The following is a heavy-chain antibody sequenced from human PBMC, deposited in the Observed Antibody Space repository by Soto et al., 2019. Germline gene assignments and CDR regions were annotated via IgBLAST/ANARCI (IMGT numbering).Heavy chain of an antibody. J-gene: IGHJ4*02. D-gene: IGHD3-16*01. CDR3: ARSRVRGGYYFDY. CDR1: GYTFTTYA. CDR2: INTGNGNT. V-gene: IGHV1-3*04. Sequence: QVQVVQSGAKVKKPGASVKVSCKASGYTFTTYAIHWVRQAPGQSLEWMGWINTGNGNTYYSQKMQARVTITRDTSASTAYMELSRLRSEDTAVYYCARSRVRGGYYFDYWGQGALVTVSS.